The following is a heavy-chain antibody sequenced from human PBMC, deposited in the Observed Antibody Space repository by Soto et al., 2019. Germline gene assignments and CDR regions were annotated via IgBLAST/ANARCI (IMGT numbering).Heavy chain of an antibody. V-gene: IGHV4-39*01. Sequence: LSLTCTVSGGSISSSSYYWGWIRQPPGKGLEWIGSIYYSGSTYYNPSLKSRVTISVDTSKNQFSLKLSSVTAADTAVYYCARSGYSYGYGSWYFEYWGQGTLVTVSS. CDR2: IYYSGST. CDR1: GGSISSSSYY. D-gene: IGHD5-18*01. J-gene: IGHJ4*02. CDR3: ARSGYSYGYGSWYFEY.